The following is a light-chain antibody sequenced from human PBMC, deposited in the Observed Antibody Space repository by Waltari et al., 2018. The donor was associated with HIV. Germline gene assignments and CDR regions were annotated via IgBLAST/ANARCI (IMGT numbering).Light chain of an antibody. J-gene: IGLJ3*02. CDR3: AAWDDGVNGWV. CDR2: RNN. Sequence: QSVLTQSPSASGTPGQRVTISCSGSSSNIAANTVSWYQQFSGTAPKLLFHRNNQRPPGVTDRFSGTKSGTAASLAISGLQSEDEADYYCAAWDDGVNGWVFGGGTKLTVL. CDR1: SSNIAANT. V-gene: IGLV1-44*01.